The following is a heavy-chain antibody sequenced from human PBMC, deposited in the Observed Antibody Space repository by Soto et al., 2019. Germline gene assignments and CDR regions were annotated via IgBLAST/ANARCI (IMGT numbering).Heavy chain of an antibody. D-gene: IGHD4-17*01. Sequence: QVQLQESGPGLVKPSETLSLTCTVSGGSINYSYWTWIRQPPGQGLEWLGYISYTGSANYNASLKSRLTISVDTSKNQFSLKLSSVTAADTALDYCARVNYGDYYYGMDVWGQGTTVTVSS. CDR1: GGSINYSY. CDR2: ISYTGSA. V-gene: IGHV4-59*01. J-gene: IGHJ6*02. CDR3: ARVNYGDYYYGMDV.